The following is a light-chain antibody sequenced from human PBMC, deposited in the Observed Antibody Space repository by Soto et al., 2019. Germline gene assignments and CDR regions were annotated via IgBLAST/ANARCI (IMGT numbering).Light chain of an antibody. V-gene: IGKV1-9*01. CDR3: QPYNNWPLT. Sequence: DIQLTQSPSFLSASVGDEVTITCRASQCIRSHLAWYQQKPGKAPKLLLYTASTLQSGVPSRFSGGGSGTEFTLTISSLQPEDFATYYCQPYNNWPLTFGGGTKVESK. J-gene: IGKJ4*01. CDR2: TAS. CDR1: QCIRSH.